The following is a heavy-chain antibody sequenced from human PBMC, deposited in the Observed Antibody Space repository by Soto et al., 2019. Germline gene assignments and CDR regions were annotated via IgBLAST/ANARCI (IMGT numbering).Heavy chain of an antibody. V-gene: IGHV4-59*01. CDR1: GGSISSYY. CDR2: IYYSGST. J-gene: IGHJ5*02. CDR3: ARGPTGNSFDP. Sequence: SETLSLTCTVSGGSISSYYWSWIRQSPGKGQEWIGYIYYSGSTNYNPSLKSRVTISLDTSKNQFSLKLRSVTAADTAVYYCARGPTGNSFDPWGQGTLVTVSS. D-gene: IGHD1-1*01.